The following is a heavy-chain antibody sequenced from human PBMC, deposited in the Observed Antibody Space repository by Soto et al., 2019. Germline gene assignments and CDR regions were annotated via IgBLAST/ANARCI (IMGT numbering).Heavy chain of an antibody. Sequence: QVQLVQSGPEVRKPGASVKVSCKASGYIFSRYGISWVRQAPGQGLEWMAWISGYNGNTKFGERVQGRVNVTTDTSTSTAYMELRSLRSDDTAVYYCASEAAAERNYYGLDVWGQGTTVIVS. CDR1: GYIFSRYG. V-gene: IGHV1-18*04. CDR2: ISGYNGNT. J-gene: IGHJ6*02. CDR3: ASEAAAERNYYGLDV. D-gene: IGHD6-13*01.